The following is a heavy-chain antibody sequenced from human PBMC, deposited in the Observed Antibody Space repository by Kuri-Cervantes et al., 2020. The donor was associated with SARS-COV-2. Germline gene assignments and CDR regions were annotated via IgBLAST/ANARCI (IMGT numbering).Heavy chain of an antibody. D-gene: IGHD1-1*01. Sequence: ASVKVSCKVSGYTLSELSIHWVRQPLGQGLEWMGGYHPDDGETFYAQKFQGRVTMTEDTSTDTAYMELSSLGSEDTAVYYCVTDLTANNWDPDAFDAWGQGTMVTVSS. J-gene: IGHJ3*01. CDR3: VTDLTANNWDPDAFDA. CDR2: YHPDDGET. CDR1: GYTLSELS. V-gene: IGHV1-24*01.